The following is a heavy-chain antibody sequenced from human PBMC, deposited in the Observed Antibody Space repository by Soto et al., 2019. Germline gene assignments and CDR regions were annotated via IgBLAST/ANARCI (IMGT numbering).Heavy chain of an antibody. Sequence: SETLSLTCTVSGGSIRDYYWGWIRQSPGKGLEWIGYIYYTGTTKYNPSLKSRVTISVDSSKNQFSLKLDSVTAADTAVYYCARLGGYYQAFDSWGQGPLVTVSS. CDR3: ARLGGYYQAFDS. V-gene: IGHV4-59*08. CDR1: GGSIRDYY. CDR2: IYYTGTT. D-gene: IGHD3-22*01. J-gene: IGHJ4*02.